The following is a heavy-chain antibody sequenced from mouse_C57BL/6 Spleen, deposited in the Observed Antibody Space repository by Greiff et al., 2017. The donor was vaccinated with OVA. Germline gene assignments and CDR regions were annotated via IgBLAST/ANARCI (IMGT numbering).Heavy chain of an antibody. CDR3: ALLRQFAY. CDR2: IDPSDSET. D-gene: IGHD1-2*01. CDR1: GYTFTSYW. Sequence: QVHVKQPGAELVRPGSSVKLSCKASGYTFTSYWMHWVKQRPIQGLEWIGNIDPSDSETHYNQKFKDKATLTVDKSSSTAYMQLSSLTSEDSAVYYCALLRQFAYWGQGTLVTVSA. V-gene: IGHV1-52*01. J-gene: IGHJ3*01.